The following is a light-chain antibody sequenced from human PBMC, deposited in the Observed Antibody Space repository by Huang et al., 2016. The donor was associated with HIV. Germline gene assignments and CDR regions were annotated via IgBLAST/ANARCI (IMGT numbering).Light chain of an antibody. Sequence: DIQMTQSPSSLSASVGDRVIITCRTSQTNTTYLHWYRQEPGKAPTLLISAVSILQTGVPSRFSGSGSGTDFTLTITSLQPEDFAIYYCQQSHSIPYTFGQGTKVEI. J-gene: IGKJ2*01. CDR3: QQSHSIPYT. CDR2: AVS. V-gene: IGKV1-39*01. CDR1: QTNTTY.